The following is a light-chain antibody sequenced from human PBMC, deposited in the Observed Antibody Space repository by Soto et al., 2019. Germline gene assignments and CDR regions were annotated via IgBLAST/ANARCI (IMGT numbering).Light chain of an antibody. CDR1: QSISNHY. V-gene: IGKV3-20*01. Sequence: EIVLTQSPGTLSLSPGERATLSCRASQSISNHYLAWFQQKPGQAPRLLIDGASYRATGIPDRFSGSGSGTDFTLTITGLEPEDFAVYHCHQYGGSPRYTFGQGTKLEIK. CDR3: HQYGGSPRYT. J-gene: IGKJ2*01. CDR2: GAS.